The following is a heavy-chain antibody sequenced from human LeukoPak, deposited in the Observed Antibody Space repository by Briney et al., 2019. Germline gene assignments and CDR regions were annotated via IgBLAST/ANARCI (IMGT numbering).Heavy chain of an antibody. D-gene: IGHD1-1*01. J-gene: IGHJ4*02. CDR3: AKDRETTSSGTFDS. Sequence: GRSLRLSCAASGFTFSSYGMHWVRQAPGKGLEWVAVISYDGSNKYYADSVKGRFTISRDNSKNTLYLQMNSLRAEDTGVYYCAKDRETTSSGTFDSWGQGTLVTVSS. CDR1: GFTFSSYG. V-gene: IGHV3-30*18. CDR2: ISYDGSNK.